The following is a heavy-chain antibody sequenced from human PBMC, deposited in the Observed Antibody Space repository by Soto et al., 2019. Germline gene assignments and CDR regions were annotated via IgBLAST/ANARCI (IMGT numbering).Heavy chain of an antibody. V-gene: IGHV3-33*01. CDR2: IWYDGSNK. CDR3: AGAPPGGGMDV. J-gene: IGHJ6*02. D-gene: IGHD1-26*01. Sequence: QVQLVESGGGVVQPGRSLRLSCAASGFTFSSYGMHWVRQAPGKGLEWVAVIWYDGSNKYYAYSVKDRFTISRDNSKNTLYLRMNSVRAEYPAVYYCAGAPPGGGMDVWCQGTTVTVSS. CDR1: GFTFSSYG.